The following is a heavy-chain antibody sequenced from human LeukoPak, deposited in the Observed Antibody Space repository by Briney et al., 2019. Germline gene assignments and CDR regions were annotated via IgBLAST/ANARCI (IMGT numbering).Heavy chain of an antibody. CDR1: GFTFDDFA. CDR2: ISSGSSTI. D-gene: IGHD6-13*01. Sequence: PGGSLRLSCAASGFTFDDFAMHWVRQAPGKGLEWVSYISSGSSTIYYADSVKGRFTISRDDAKNSLYLQMNSLRAEDTAVYYCARGRYASSWYCDYWGQGTLVTVSS. CDR3: ARGRYASSWYCDY. J-gene: IGHJ4*02. V-gene: IGHV3-48*04.